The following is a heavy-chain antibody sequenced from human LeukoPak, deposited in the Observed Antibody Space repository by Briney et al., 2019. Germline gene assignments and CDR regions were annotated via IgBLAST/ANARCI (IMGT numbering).Heavy chain of an antibody. CDR3: ARDWGLAARPDY. CDR2: ISSSGSAK. V-gene: IGHV3-48*02. CDR1: GFTFSTYW. D-gene: IGHD6-6*01. Sequence: GGSLRLSCAASGFTFSTYWMSWVRQAPGKGLEWVSYISSSGSAKYYAASVKGRFTISRDNAKNSLYLQMNSLRDEDTAVYYCARDWGLAARPDYWGQGTLVTVSS. J-gene: IGHJ4*02.